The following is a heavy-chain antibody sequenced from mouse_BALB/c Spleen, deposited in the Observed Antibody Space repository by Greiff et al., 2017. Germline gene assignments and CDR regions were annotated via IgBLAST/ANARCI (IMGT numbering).Heavy chain of an antibody. CDR3: ARSPYGNYPYYYAMDY. J-gene: IGHJ4*01. D-gene: IGHD2-1*01. CDR2: ISYSGST. CDR1: GYSITSDYA. Sequence: EVKLVESGPGLVKPSQSLSLTCTVTGYSITSDYAWNWIRQFPGNKLEWMGYISYSGSTSYNPSLKSRISITRDTSKNQFFLQLNSVTTEDTATYYCARSPYGNYPYYYAMDYWGQGTSVTVSS. V-gene: IGHV3-2*02.